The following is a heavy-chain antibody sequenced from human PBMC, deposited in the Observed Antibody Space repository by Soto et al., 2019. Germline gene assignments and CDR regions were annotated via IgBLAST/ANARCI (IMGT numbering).Heavy chain of an antibody. D-gene: IGHD1-26*01. V-gene: IGHV1-24*01. CDR1: GYTLTELS. CDR3: ATGSGSQRGVYYYYGMDV. CDR2: FDPEDGET. Sequence: ASVKVSCKVSGYTLTELSMHWVRQAPGNGLEWMGGFDPEDGETIYAQKFQGRVTMTEDTSTDTAYMELSSLRSEDTAVYYCATGSGSQRGVYYYYGMDVWGQGTTVTVSS. J-gene: IGHJ6*02.